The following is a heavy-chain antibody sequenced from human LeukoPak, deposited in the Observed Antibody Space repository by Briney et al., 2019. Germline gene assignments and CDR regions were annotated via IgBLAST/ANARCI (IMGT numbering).Heavy chain of an antibody. J-gene: IGHJ4*02. V-gene: IGHV3-74*01. CDR3: AREGLAVAGRYYFDY. D-gene: IGHD6-19*01. CDR2: INSDGSST. CDR1: GFTFSSYW. Sequence: GSLRLSCAASGFTFSSYWMHWVRQAPGKGLVWVSRINSDGSSTSYADSVKGRFTISRDNAKNTLYLQMNSLRAEDTAVYYCAREGLAVAGRYYFDYWGQGTLVTVSS.